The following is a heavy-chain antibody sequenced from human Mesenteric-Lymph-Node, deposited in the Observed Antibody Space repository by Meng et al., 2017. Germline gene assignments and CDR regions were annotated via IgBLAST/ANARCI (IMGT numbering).Heavy chain of an antibody. D-gene: IGHD2/OR15-2a*01. Sequence: GGSLRLSCAASGFTFSSYWMSWVRQAPGKGLEWVSYISSSGDTIYYTDSVKGRFTISRDNAKNSLYLQMNSLRAEDTALYYCTRSAKLLLFGGQGTLVTVSS. CDR2: ISSSGDTI. V-gene: IGHV3-48*04. CDR1: GFTFSSYW. CDR3: TRSAKLLLF. J-gene: IGHJ4*02.